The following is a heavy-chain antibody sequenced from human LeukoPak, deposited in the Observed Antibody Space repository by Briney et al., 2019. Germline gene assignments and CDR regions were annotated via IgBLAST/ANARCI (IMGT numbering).Heavy chain of an antibody. Sequence: SETLSLTCAVYGGSFSGYYWSWIRQPPGKGLEWIGEINHSGSTNYNPSLKSRVTISVDTSKNQFSLKLSSVTAADTAVYYCARDRRTMVRRKYYGMDVWGQGTTVTVSS. CDR1: GGSFSGYY. CDR2: INHSGST. CDR3: ARDRRTMVRRKYYGMDV. V-gene: IGHV4-34*01. D-gene: IGHD3-10*01. J-gene: IGHJ6*02.